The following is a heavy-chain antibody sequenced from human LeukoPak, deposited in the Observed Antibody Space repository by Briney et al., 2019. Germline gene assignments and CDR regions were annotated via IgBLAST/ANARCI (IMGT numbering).Heavy chain of an antibody. D-gene: IGHD2-2*01. J-gene: IGHJ4*02. CDR3: ARDHRRGIVVVPAAMAV. CDR2: IIPIFGTA. Sequence: SVTVSCKASGGTFSSYAISWVRQAPGQGLEWMGGIIPIFGTANYAQKFQGRVTITTDESTSTAYMELSSLRSEDTAVYYCARDHRRGIVVVPAAMAVWGQGTLVTVSS. CDR1: GGTFSSYA. V-gene: IGHV1-69*05.